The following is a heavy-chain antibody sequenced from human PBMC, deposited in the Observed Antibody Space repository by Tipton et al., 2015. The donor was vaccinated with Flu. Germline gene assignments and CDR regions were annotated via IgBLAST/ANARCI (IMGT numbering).Heavy chain of an antibody. Sequence: SGVTVSGNYMSWVRQAPGKGLEWVSVIYGEGRASYTDSVKGRFTISRDTSKNTLFLQMNSLRVDDTAVYYCARVTGASTAYGMDVWGQGTTVTVSS. CDR2: IYGEGRA. CDR1: GVTVSGNY. CDR3: ARVTGASTAYGMDV. D-gene: IGHD2-2*01. J-gene: IGHJ6*02. V-gene: IGHV3-53*01.